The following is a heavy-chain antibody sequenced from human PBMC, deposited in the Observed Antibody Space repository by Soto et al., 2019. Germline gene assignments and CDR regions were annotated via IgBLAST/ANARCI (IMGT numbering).Heavy chain of an antibody. J-gene: IGHJ6*02. CDR3: ARHLRSYDFFQYYYGIDV. CDR2: IDPSDSYT. D-gene: IGHD3-16*01. V-gene: IGHV5-10-1*01. Sequence: GESLKISCKGSGYSFTSYWISWVRQMPGKGLEWMGRIDPSDSYTNYSPSFQGHVTISADKSISTAYLQWDSLEASDTATYYCARHLRSYDFFQYYYGIDVWGQGSTVTVSS. CDR1: GYSFTSYW.